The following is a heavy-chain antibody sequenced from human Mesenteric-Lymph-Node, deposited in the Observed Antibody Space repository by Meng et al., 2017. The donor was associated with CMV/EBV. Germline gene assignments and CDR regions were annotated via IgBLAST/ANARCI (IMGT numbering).Heavy chain of an antibody. D-gene: IGHD2-21*02. Sequence: GESLKISCAASGFTFSSYAMSWVRQAPGKGLEWVSVIYSGGSSTYYADSVKGRFTISRDNSKNTLYLQMNSLRAEDTAVYYCAKVTAPGDYYYYFGMDVWGQGTTVTVSS. CDR1: GFTFSSYA. J-gene: IGHJ6*02. CDR2: IYSGGSST. V-gene: IGHV3-23*03. CDR3: AKVTAPGDYYYYFGMDV.